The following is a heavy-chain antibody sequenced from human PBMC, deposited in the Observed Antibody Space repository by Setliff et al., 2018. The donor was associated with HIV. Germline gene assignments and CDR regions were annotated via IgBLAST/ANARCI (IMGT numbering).Heavy chain of an antibody. D-gene: IGHD1-26*01. V-gene: IGHV4-61*02. Sequence: SETLSLTCTVSGGSISSGSYYWSWIRQPAGKGLEWIGRIYTSGSTNYNPSLKSRVTISVDTSKNQFSLKLSSVTAADTAVYYCVRGGSGSPLDYWGQGTLVTVSS. CDR3: VRGGSGSPLDY. CDR2: IYTSGST. CDR1: GGSISSGSYY. J-gene: IGHJ4*02.